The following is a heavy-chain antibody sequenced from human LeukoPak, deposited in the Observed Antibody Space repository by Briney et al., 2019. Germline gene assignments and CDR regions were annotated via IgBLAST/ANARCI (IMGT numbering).Heavy chain of an antibody. CDR1: GYTFTGYY. CDR2: INPNSGGT. V-gene: IGHV1-2*02. D-gene: IGHD3-22*01. CDR3: ARDPPPLYYYDSSGYPPGWFDP. Sequence: ASVKVSCKASGYTFTGYYMHWVRQAPGQGLEWMGWINPNSGGTNYAQKFQGRVTMTRDTSISTAYMELSRLGSDDTAVYYCARDPPPLYYYDSSGYPPGWFDPWGQGTLVTVSS. J-gene: IGHJ5*02.